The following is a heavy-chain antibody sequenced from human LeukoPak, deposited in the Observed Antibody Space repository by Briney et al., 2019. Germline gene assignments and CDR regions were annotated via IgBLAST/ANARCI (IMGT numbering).Heavy chain of an antibody. CDR3: ARDLKETAMGESAHDY. J-gene: IGHJ4*02. Sequence: GGSLRLSCSASGFTFSSYNMNWARQAPGKGLEWVSGISSWSSYIYYADSVKGRFTISRDNVKNSLYLQMNSLRAEDTAVYYCARDLKETAMGESAHDYWGQGTLVTVSS. CDR1: GFTFSSYN. D-gene: IGHD5-18*01. CDR2: ISSWSSYI. V-gene: IGHV3-21*06.